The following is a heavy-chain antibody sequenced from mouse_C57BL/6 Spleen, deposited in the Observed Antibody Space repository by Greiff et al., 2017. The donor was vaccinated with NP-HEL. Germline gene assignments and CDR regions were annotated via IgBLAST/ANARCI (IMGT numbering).Heavy chain of an antibody. CDR1: GFTFSDYG. D-gene: IGHD2-2*01. CDR2: ISSGSSTI. CDR3: ARLYGYDGYFDY. J-gene: IGHJ2*01. Sequence: EVQLVESGGGLVKPGGSLKLSCAASGFTFSDYGMHWVRQAPEKGLEWVAYISSGSSTIYYADTVKGRFTISRDNAKNTLFLQMTSLRSEDTAMYYCARLYGYDGYFDYWGQGTTLTVSS. V-gene: IGHV5-17*01.